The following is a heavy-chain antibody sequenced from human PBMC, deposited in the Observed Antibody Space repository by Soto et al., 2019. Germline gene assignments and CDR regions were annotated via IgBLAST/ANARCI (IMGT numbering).Heavy chain of an antibody. CDR3: ARDQGIAAAGGRWFDP. CDR1: GGSISSYY. CDR2: IYYSGST. Sequence: SETLSLTCTVSGGSISSYYWSWIRQPPGKGLEWIGYIYYSGSTNYNPSLKSRVTISVDTSKNQFSLKLSSVTAADTAVYYCARDQGIAAAGGRWFDPWGQGTLVTVSS. V-gene: IGHV4-59*01. J-gene: IGHJ5*02. D-gene: IGHD6-13*01.